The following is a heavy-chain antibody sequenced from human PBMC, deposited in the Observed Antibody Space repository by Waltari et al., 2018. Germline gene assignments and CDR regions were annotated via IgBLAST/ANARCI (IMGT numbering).Heavy chain of an antibody. CDR2: IYHSGST. CDR3: ASSSSQPGDFDY. J-gene: IGHJ4*02. CDR1: GYSISSGYY. D-gene: IGHD2-2*01. Sequence: QVQLQESGPGLVKPSETLSLTCTVSGYSISSGYYWGWIRQPPGKGLEWIGSIYHSGSTYYNPSLKSRVTISVDTSKNQFSLKLSSVTAADTAVYYCASSSSQPGDFDYWGQGTLVTVSS. V-gene: IGHV4-38-2*02.